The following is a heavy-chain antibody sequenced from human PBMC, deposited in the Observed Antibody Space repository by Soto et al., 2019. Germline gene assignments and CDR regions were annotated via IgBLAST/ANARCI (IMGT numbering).Heavy chain of an antibody. CDR3: ARQKDDFWSGPRPPYYYYYYYMDV. CDR1: GGSIGSGDFY. D-gene: IGHD3-3*01. V-gene: IGHV4-30-4*01. CDR2: FYYSGST. Sequence: SETLSLTCTVSGGSIGSGDFYWSWVRQPQGKGLEWIGYFYYSGSTNYNPSLKSRVTISVDTSKNQFSLKLSSVTAADTAVYYCARQKDDFWSGPRPPYYYYYYYMDVWGKGTTVTVSS. J-gene: IGHJ6*03.